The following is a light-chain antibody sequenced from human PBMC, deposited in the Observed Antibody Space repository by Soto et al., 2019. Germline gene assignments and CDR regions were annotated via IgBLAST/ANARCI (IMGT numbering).Light chain of an antibody. CDR1: KSINNY. CDR3: QPSYTIPRT. CDR2: AAS. V-gene: IGKV1-39*01. J-gene: IGKJ1*01. Sequence: DIQMTQYPSSLSASVGDRVTITCRASKSINNYINWYQQKPGRTPKLLIDAASSLQTGVPSRFSGSGSGTDFTLTISSLHFEDSATYYCQPSYTIPRTFGQWTKGEI.